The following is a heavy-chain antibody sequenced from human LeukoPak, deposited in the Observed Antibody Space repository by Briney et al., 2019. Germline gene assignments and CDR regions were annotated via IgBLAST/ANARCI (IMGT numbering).Heavy chain of an antibody. Sequence: PGGSLRLSCAASGFTFSSYAMSWVRQAPGKGLEWVSGIGGSGATTSYTDSVKGRFTISRDNSKNTLFLQMNSLRAEDTAVYYCANSKSPTRHFDYWGQGTLVTVSS. J-gene: IGHJ4*02. CDR2: IGGSGATT. CDR3: ANSKSPTRHFDY. D-gene: IGHD2-15*01. CDR1: GFTFSSYA. V-gene: IGHV3-23*01.